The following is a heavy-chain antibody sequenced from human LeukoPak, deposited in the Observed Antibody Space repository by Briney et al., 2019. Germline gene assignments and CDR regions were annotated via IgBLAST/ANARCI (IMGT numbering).Heavy chain of an antibody. V-gene: IGHV1-2*02. CDR1: GYTFTGYY. CDR2: INPNSGGT. J-gene: IGHJ4*02. Sequence: ASVKVSCKASGYTFTGYYMHWVRQAPGQGLEWMGWINPNSGGTNYAQKFQGRVTMTRDTSISTAYMELSRLRSDDTAVYYCARGVGCTSTSCPYYYWGQGTLVTVSS. CDR3: ARGVGCTSTSCPYYY. D-gene: IGHD2-2*01.